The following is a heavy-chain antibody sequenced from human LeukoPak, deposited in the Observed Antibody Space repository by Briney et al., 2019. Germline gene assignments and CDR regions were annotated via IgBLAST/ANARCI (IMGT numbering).Heavy chain of an antibody. D-gene: IGHD2-15*01. CDR2: INHSGST. V-gene: IGHV4-34*01. Sequence: SETLSLTCTVSGGYINSYFWSWIRQPPGKGLEWIGEINHSGSTNYNPSLKSRVTISVDTSKNQFSLKLSSVTAADTAVYYCARAKGYCSGGSCYSLYGAFDIWGQGTMVTVSS. J-gene: IGHJ3*02. CDR1: GGYINSYF. CDR3: ARAKGYCSGGSCYSLYGAFDI.